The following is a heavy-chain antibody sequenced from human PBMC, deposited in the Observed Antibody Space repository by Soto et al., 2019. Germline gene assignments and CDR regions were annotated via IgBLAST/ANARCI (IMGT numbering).Heavy chain of an antibody. CDR1: GFTFSSYA. D-gene: IGHD2-15*01. V-gene: IGHV3-23*01. CDR2: ISGSGGST. CDR3: AKACSGGSCYGP. Sequence: GVLRLSCAASGFTFSSYAMSWVRQAPGKGLEWVSAISGSGGSTYYADSVKGRFTISRDNSKNTLYLQMNSLRAEDTAVYYCAKACSGGSCYGPWGQGTLVTVSS. J-gene: IGHJ5*02.